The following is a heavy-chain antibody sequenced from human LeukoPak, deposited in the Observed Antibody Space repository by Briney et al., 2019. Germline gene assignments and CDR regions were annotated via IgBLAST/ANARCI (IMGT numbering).Heavy chain of an antibody. V-gene: IGHV3-21*04. CDR1: GFTFSSYS. D-gene: IGHD3-16*02. Sequence: PGGSLRLSCAASGFTFSSYSMNWVRQAPGKGLEWVSSISSSSSYIYYADSVKGRFTISRDNAKNSLYLQMNSLRAEDTAVYYCASSLRLGELSFSLFDYWGQGTLVTVSS. CDR2: ISSSSSYI. CDR3: ASSLRLGELSFSLFDY. J-gene: IGHJ4*02.